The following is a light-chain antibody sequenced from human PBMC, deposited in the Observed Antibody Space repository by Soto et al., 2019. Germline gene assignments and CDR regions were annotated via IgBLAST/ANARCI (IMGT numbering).Light chain of an antibody. CDR2: DVS. CDR1: TSDVGRYNY. Sequence: QSALTQPASVSGSPGQSISISCTGTTSDVGRYNYVSWYQQHPGKAPKLMIYDVSYRPSWVSNRFSDSKSGITASLTISGLQAEDEADYYCNSFTTSSTYVSGPGTKVPVL. J-gene: IGLJ1*01. CDR3: NSFTTSSTYV. V-gene: IGLV2-14*03.